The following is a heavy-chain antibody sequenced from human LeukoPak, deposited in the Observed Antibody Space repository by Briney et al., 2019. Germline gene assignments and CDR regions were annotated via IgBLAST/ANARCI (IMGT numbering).Heavy chain of an antibody. D-gene: IGHD1-26*01. Sequence: PGRSLRLSCAASGFTFSSYGIHWVRQAPGKGLEWVAVIWYDGSNKYYADSVKGRFTISRDNSKNTLYLQMNSLRAEDTAVYYCARDRASGSYGDAFDIWGQGTMVTVSS. CDR3: ARDRASGSYGDAFDI. CDR2: IWYDGSNK. CDR1: GFTFSSYG. V-gene: IGHV3-33*08. J-gene: IGHJ3*02.